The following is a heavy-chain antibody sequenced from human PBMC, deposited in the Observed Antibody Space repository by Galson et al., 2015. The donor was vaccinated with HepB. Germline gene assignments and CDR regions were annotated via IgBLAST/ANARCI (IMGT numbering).Heavy chain of an antibody. V-gene: IGHV3-49*03. CDR2: IRSKAYGGTT. CDR3: TSGQAAGWGGYYYYMDV. J-gene: IGHJ6*03. Sequence: SLRLSCAASGFTFGDYAMSWFRQAPGKGLEWVGFIRSKAYGGTTEYAASVKGRFTISRDDSKSIAYLQMNSLKTEDTAVYYCTSGQAAGWGGYYYYMDVWGKGTTVTVSS. CDR1: GFTFGDYA. D-gene: IGHD6-13*01.